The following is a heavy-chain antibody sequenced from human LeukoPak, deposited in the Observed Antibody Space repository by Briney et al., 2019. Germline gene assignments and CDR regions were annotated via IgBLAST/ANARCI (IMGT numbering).Heavy chain of an antibody. CDR3: ARGGTSRYTNWFDP. CDR1: GDSISSGGYS. Sequence: SQTLSLTCAVSGDSISSGGYSWSWIRQPPGKGLEWIGYIYHSGSTYYNPSLKSRVTISVDRSKNQFSLKLSSVTAADTAVYYCARGGTSRYTNWFDPWGQGTLVTVSS. CDR2: IYHSGST. V-gene: IGHV4-30-2*01. D-gene: IGHD1-1*01. J-gene: IGHJ5*02.